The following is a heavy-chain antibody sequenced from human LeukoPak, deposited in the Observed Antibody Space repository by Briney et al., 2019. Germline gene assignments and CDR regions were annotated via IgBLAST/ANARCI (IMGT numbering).Heavy chain of an antibody. CDR3: VRGMPREEIYEY. CDR2: ISYDGSNK. Sequence: GGSLRLSCAASGFTFSSYGMHWVRQAPGKGLEWVAVISYDGSNKYYADSVKGRFTISRDNSKNTLYLQMNSLRDEDSALYYCVRGMPREEIYEYWGQGTLVTVSS. V-gene: IGHV3-30*03. J-gene: IGHJ4*02. D-gene: IGHD1-26*01. CDR1: GFTFSSYG.